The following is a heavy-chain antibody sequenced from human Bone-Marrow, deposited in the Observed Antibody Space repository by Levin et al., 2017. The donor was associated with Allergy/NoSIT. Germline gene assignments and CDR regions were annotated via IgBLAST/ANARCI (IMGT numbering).Heavy chain of an antibody. CDR2: IKQDGTEK. CDR3: ARDRYYDFWSGLR. V-gene: IGHV3-7*01. J-gene: IGHJ4*02. CDR1: GFTFSSFW. Sequence: GGSLRLSWAASGFTFSSFWMNWVRQAPGKGLEWVATIKQDGTEKYYVDSVEGRFTISRDNAKTSPYLEMNSLRVEDTAVYYCARDRYYDFWSGLRWGQGTLVTVSS. D-gene: IGHD3-3*01.